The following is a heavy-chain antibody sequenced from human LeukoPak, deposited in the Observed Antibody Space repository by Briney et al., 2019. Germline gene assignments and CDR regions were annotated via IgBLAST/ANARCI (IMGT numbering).Heavy chain of an antibody. Sequence: QPGGSLRLSCAASGFTVSDDFMSWVRQAPGKGLGWVSVIYSGGTTYYADSVKGRFTISRDNSKNTLYLQMNSLRAEDAAVYYCARDFGRWTFDYWGQGALVTVSS. CDR2: IYSGGTT. CDR3: ARDFGRWTFDY. V-gene: IGHV3-53*01. CDR1: GFTVSDDF. J-gene: IGHJ4*02. D-gene: IGHD3-3*01.